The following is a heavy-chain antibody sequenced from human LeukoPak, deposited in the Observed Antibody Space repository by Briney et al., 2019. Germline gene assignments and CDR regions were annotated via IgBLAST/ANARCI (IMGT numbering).Heavy chain of an antibody. CDR2: INWKTGNG. D-gene: IGHD5-24*01. V-gene: IGHV3-9*01. J-gene: IGHJ2*01. Sequence: GGSLRLSCAVSGFYFDDYAMHWVRQAPGRGLEWVSGINWKTGNGIYADSVKGRFTISRDNGKNSLYLQMSSLRAEDTALYYCTRRAARWQFDLWGRGTLLTVSS. CDR3: TRRAARWQFDL. CDR1: GFYFDDYA.